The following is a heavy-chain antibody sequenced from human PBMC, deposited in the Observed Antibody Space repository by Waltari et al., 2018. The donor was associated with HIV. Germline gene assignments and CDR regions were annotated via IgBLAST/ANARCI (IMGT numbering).Heavy chain of an antibody. CDR2: VFYNGDT. J-gene: IGHJ3*01. D-gene: IGHD3-3*01. V-gene: IGHV4-39*07. CDR1: GGSITSHSYY. CDR3: LRATIFGIVISAFDL. Sequence: QLQLHESGPGLVKASETLSPTCTVSGGSITSHSYYWGWLRQPPGKGLEWIGNVFYNGDTFYNTSLKSRVTISVDTSKNQLSLRLNSVTAADTAVYYCLRATIFGIVISAFDLWGQGTMVTVSS.